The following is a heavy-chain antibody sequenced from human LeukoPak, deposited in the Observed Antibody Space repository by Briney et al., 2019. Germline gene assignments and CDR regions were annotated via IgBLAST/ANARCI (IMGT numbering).Heavy chain of an antibody. CDR2: VKDDGSKD. CDR3: ATFTERENYHYTANL. Sequence: GGSLRLSCAASGFTFSGSWMSWVRQAPGKGLEWVANVKDDGSKDYYVDSVKGRFTISRDNAKNSLYLQMNSLRPEDTAVYYCATFTERENYHYTANLWGQGTLVIVS. D-gene: IGHD3-16*02. CDR1: GFTFSGSW. V-gene: IGHV3-7*01. J-gene: IGHJ4*02.